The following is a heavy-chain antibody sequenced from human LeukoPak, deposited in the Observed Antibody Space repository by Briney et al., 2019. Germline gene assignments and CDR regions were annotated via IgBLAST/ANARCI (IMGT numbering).Heavy chain of an antibody. CDR3: ARIGGSSWPAYYFDY. CDR2: ISGGAGST. V-gene: IGHV3-23*01. J-gene: IGHJ4*02. D-gene: IGHD6-13*01. Sequence: GGSLSLSCAASGFTLSSYAMSWVRQAPGKGLEWVSAISGGAGSTYYADSVKGRFTISRDNSENTLYLQVSSLRAEDTAVYYCARIGGSSWPAYYFDYWGQGTLVTVSS. CDR1: GFTLSSYA.